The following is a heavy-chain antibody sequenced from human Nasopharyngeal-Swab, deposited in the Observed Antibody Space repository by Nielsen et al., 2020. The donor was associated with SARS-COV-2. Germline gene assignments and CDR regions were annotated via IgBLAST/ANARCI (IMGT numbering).Heavy chain of an antibody. CDR2: IYYSGST. CDR3: DRVVVVAATRLAFDI. D-gene: IGHD2-15*01. V-gene: IGHV4-30-4*01. Sequence: PGKGLEWIGYIYYSGSTYYNPSLKSRVTISVDTSKNQFSLKLSSVTAADTAVYYCDRVVVVAATRLAFDIWGQGTMVTVS. J-gene: IGHJ3*02.